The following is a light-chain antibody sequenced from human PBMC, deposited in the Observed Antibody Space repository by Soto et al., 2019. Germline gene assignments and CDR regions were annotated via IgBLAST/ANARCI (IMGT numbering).Light chain of an antibody. V-gene: IGKV3-20*01. J-gene: IGKJ1*01. CDR3: QQYGSSPWT. CDR1: QSITNNY. Sequence: EIVLTQSPGTLSLSLGERATLSCRASQSITNNYLAWYQQKPGQAPRLLIYLASNRAADIPDRFSGSGSGEDLTLPINRLEPEDFAVYHCQQYGSSPWTFGQGTKVDIK. CDR2: LAS.